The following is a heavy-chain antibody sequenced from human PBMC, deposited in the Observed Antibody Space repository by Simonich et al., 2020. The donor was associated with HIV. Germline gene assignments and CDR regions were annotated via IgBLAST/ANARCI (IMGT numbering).Heavy chain of an antibody. CDR2: SNANTGNP. V-gene: IGHV7-4-1*01. CDR3: ARDPRSMGFFDY. Sequence: QVPLVQSESELKTPGASVEVSCKASGYTFRNYAINWVRQAPGQGPEWRGWSNANTGNPTYAQGFTGRFVVSSDMAVTTAYLQIRSLKAEDTAVYYCARDPRSMGFFDYWGQGTLITVSS. D-gene: IGHD4-17*01. J-gene: IGHJ4*02. CDR1: GYTFRNYA.